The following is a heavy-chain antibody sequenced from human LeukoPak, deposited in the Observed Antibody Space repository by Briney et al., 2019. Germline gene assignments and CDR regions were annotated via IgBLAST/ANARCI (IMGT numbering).Heavy chain of an antibody. CDR3: AELGITMIGGV. V-gene: IGHV3-73*01. J-gene: IGHJ6*04. CDR1: GFTFSGSA. CDR2: IRSKANSYAT. D-gene: IGHD3-10*02. Sequence: GGSLRLSCAASGFTFSGSAMHWVRQASGKGLEWVGRIRSKANSYATAYAASVKGRFTISRDDSKNTTYLQMNSLRAEDTAVYYCAELGITMIGGVWGKGTTITISS.